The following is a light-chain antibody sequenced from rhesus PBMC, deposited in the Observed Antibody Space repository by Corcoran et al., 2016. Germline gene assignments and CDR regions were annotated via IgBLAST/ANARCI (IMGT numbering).Light chain of an antibody. CDR3: QQYSSRPLT. Sequence: DIQMTQSPSSLSASVGDTVTITCRASQGISSWLAWYQQKAGKDPKLLNYNGSRLQSRFPSRFSGSGSGTDFTLTISSLQSEDFATYYCQQYSSRPLTFGGGTKVELK. J-gene: IGKJ4*01. CDR2: NGS. V-gene: IGKV1-22*01. CDR1: QGISSW.